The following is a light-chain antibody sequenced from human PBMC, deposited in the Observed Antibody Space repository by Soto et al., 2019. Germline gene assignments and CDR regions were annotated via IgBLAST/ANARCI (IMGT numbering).Light chain of an antibody. Sequence: QSALTQPASVSGSPGQSITISCTGTSIDVGGYNFVSWYQQQPGKAPKLMIYDVSNRPSGVSNRFSGSKSGNTASLTISGLQAEDEADYYCRSYTSSTTLVFGGGTKLTVL. CDR3: RSYTSSTTLV. CDR2: DVS. V-gene: IGLV2-14*01. CDR1: SIDVGGYNF. J-gene: IGLJ3*02.